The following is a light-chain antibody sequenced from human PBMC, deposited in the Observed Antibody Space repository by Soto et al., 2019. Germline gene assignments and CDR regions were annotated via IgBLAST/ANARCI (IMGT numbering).Light chain of an antibody. CDR2: GAS. Sequence: EIVMTQSPGTLSVSPGERATLSCRASQSVGTNLAWYQQKPGQAPRLLIYGASTRATDIPARFSASGSGTESTLTISSLQSEDVVVYYCQQYDNWPPPITFGQGTRLEIK. CDR3: QQYDNWPPPIT. CDR1: QSVGTN. J-gene: IGKJ5*01. V-gene: IGKV3-15*01.